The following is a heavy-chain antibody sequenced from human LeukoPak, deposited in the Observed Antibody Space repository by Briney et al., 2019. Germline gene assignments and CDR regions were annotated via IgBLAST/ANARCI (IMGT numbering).Heavy chain of an antibody. CDR1: GYTFTAYY. D-gene: IGHD2-2*01. CDR3: ARESVVVVPAARTVGYYYYYMDV. CDR2: ISPNSGAT. Sequence: GASLKVSCKASGYTFTAYYLHWVRQAPGQGLEWVGWISPNSGATNSAQKFRGRVTMTRDTSLSTAYMGRSRLRYDDTAVCYCARESVVVVPAARTVGYYYYYMDVWGKGTTVTISS. J-gene: IGHJ6*03. V-gene: IGHV1-2*02.